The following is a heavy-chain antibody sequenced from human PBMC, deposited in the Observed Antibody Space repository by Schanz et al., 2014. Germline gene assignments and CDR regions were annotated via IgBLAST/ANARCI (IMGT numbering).Heavy chain of an antibody. D-gene: IGHD2-21*01. CDR2: INPILGIA. CDR3: ARDRLECGAECYSVEVFEI. Sequence: QVQLVQSGAEVKKPGASVKVSCKASGYTFTGYYMHWVRQAPGQGLEWMGRINPILGIATYAQKFQGRLTITADKSTSTAYMELSSLRSEDTAMYYCARDRLECGAECYSVEVFEIWGQGTLVIVSS. CDR1: GYTFTGYY. J-gene: IGHJ4*02. V-gene: IGHV1-69*09.